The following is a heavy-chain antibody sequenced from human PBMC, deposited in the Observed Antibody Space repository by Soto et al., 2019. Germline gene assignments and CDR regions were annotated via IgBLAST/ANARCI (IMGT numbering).Heavy chain of an antibody. J-gene: IGHJ5*02. CDR1: GFTFSWHS. CDR3: TRDASRDSSARGWFDP. V-gene: IGHV3-48*02. Sequence: GGSLRLSCAGSGFTFSWHSMNWVRQAPGKGLEWLSYISSSSGTIYYADSVKGRFTISRDNARNSLYLQMNSLRDEDTAVYYCTRDASRDSSARGWFDPWGPGTLVTVSS. CDR2: ISSSSGTI. D-gene: IGHD6-13*01.